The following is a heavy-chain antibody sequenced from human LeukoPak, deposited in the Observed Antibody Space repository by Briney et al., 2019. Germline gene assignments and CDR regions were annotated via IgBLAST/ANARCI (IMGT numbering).Heavy chain of an antibody. CDR3: ARVDDRGHYYDSSGPRKLFDY. Sequence: ASVKVSCKASGYTFTGYYMHWVRQAPGQGLEWMGWINPNSGGTNYAQKFQGRVTMTRDTSISTAYMELSRLRSDDTAVYYCARVDDRGHYYDSSGPRKLFDYWGQGTLVTVSS. D-gene: IGHD3-22*01. CDR2: INPNSGGT. J-gene: IGHJ4*02. CDR1: GYTFTGYY. V-gene: IGHV1-2*02.